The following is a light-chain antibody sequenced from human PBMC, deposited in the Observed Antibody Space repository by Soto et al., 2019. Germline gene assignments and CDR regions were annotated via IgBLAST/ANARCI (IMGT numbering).Light chain of an antibody. V-gene: IGKV3-11*01. CDR2: DAS. CDR1: QSVSSY. CDR3: QQRSNWPPT. Sequence: EIVLTQSPATLSLAPGERATLSCRASQSVSSYLAWYQQKPGQAPRLLIYDASNSATGIPARFSGSGSGTDFTLTISSLEPEDFAVYHCQQRSNWPPTFGGGTKVEIK. J-gene: IGKJ4*01.